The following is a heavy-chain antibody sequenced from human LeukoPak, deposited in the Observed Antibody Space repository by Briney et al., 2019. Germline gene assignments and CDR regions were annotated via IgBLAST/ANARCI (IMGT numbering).Heavy chain of an antibody. Sequence: SETLSLTCAVYGGSFSGYYWSWIRQPPGKGLEWIGETNHSGSTNYNPSLKSRVTISVDTSKNQFSLKLSSVTAADTAVYYCARGGGTRRIAAADLDYWGQGTLVTVSS. J-gene: IGHJ4*02. CDR1: GGSFSGYY. CDR2: TNHSGST. V-gene: IGHV4-34*01. CDR3: ARGGGTRRIAAADLDY. D-gene: IGHD6-13*01.